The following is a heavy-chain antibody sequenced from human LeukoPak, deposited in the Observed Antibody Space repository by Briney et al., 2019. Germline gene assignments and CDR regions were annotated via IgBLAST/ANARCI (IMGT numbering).Heavy chain of an antibody. D-gene: IGHD3-10*01. Sequence: GGSLRLSCAASGFTFDDYAMHWVRQAPGKGLEWVSGSSWNSGSIGYADSVKGRFTISRDNAKNSLYLQMNSLRAEDTALYYCAKDMVRGVPPSYYFDYWGQGTLVTVSS. CDR3: AKDMVRGVPPSYYFDY. CDR2: SSWNSGSI. V-gene: IGHV3-9*01. J-gene: IGHJ4*02. CDR1: GFTFDDYA.